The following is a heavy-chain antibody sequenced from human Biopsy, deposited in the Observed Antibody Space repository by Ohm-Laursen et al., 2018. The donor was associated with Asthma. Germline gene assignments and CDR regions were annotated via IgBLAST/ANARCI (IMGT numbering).Heavy chain of an antibody. V-gene: IGHV4-39*02. Sequence: SQTLSLTCIVSGDAMSTSGSYWGWIRQSPGKGLEWIGSIYYSGRTYYNPSLESRVTKSADTSKNHFSLKVTSVTAADTAVYYCARAVSSSSYWYFDLWGRGDLVTVSS. D-gene: IGHD6-6*01. CDR1: GDAMSTSGSY. CDR2: IYYSGRT. CDR3: ARAVSSSSYWYFDL. J-gene: IGHJ2*01.